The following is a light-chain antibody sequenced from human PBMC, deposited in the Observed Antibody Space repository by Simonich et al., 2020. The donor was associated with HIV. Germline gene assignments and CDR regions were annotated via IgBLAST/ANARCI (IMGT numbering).Light chain of an antibody. J-gene: IGKJ5*01. CDR3: QQYYSTPIT. V-gene: IGKV4-1*01. CDR2: WAS. Sequence: DIVMTQSPDSLAVSLVERATINCKSSQSVLYSSNNNNYLAWYQQKPGQPPNLLIYWASTREPGVPDRFSGSGSGTDFTLTISSLQAEDVAVYYCQQYYSTPITFGQGTRLEIK. CDR1: QSVLYSSNNNNY.